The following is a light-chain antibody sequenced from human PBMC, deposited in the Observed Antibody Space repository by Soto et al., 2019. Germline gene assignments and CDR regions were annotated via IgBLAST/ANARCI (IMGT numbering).Light chain of an antibody. Sequence: QAVVTQAPSLTVSPGGTVTFTCVSSTGAVATGHYPYWFQQKPGQPPKTLIYDTNSRHSGTPARFSGSLLGGKPALTLSGAQPEDDAEYYCSLSHSGIQVFGGGTKLTVL. CDR2: DTN. J-gene: IGLJ2*01. CDR1: TGAVATGHY. CDR3: SLSHSGIQV. V-gene: IGLV7-46*01.